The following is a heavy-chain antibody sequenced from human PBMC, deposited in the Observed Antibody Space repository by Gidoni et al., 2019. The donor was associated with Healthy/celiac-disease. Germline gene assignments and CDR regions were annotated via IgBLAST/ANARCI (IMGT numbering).Heavy chain of an antibody. CDR3: ARVRKRPDFWSGYYAGDYYYYYGMDV. CDR2: ISAYNGNT. Sequence: QVQLVQSGAEVKKPGASVKVSCKASGYTFTSYGISWVRQAPGQGLEWMGWISAYNGNTNDAQKLQGRVTMTTDTSTSTAYMELRSLRSDDTAVYYCARVRKRPDFWSGYYAGDYYYYYGMDVWGQGTTVTVSS. V-gene: IGHV1-18*01. CDR1: GYTFTSYG. D-gene: IGHD3-3*01. J-gene: IGHJ6*02.